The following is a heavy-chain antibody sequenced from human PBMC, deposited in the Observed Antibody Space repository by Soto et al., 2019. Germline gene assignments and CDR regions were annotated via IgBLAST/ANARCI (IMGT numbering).Heavy chain of an antibody. J-gene: IGHJ6*03. Sequence: GGSLRLCCAASGFTFSSYGMHWVRQAPGKGLEWVAVIWYDGSNKYYADSVKGRFTISRDNSKNTLYLQMNSLRAEDTAVYYCARVWRGDYYYYYMDVWGNGTTVTVSS. CDR1: GFTFSSYG. CDR2: IWYDGSNK. D-gene: IGHD3-3*01. CDR3: ARVWRGDYYYYYMDV. V-gene: IGHV3-33*01.